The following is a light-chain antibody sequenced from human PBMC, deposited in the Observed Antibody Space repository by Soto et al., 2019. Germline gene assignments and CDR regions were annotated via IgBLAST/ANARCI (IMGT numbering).Light chain of an antibody. V-gene: IGKV3-20*01. J-gene: IGKJ4*01. CDR3: QQFNNSPLT. CDR2: SAS. CDR1: QSLRNNY. Sequence: EIVLTQSPGTLSLSPGERATLSCRASQSLRNNYLAWYQQKPGQTPRLLIHSASSRATGIPDRFSGSGSVTDFTLTISRLEPEDFAVYYCQQFNNSPLTFGGGTKVEIK.